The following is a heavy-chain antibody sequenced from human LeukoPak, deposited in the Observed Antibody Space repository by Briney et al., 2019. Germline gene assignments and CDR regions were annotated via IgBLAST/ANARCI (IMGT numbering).Heavy chain of an antibody. D-gene: IGHD6-19*01. Sequence: SETLSLTCTVSGGSISSYYWSWIRQPPGKGLEWIGYIYYSGSTNYNPSLKSRITISVDTSKNQFSLQLNSVTPEDTAVYYCARGVQKSSGWLVLGSLYYYMDVWGKGTTVTVSS. J-gene: IGHJ6*03. CDR2: IYYSGST. V-gene: IGHV4-59*12. CDR1: GGSISSYY. CDR3: ARGVQKSSGWLVLGSLYYYMDV.